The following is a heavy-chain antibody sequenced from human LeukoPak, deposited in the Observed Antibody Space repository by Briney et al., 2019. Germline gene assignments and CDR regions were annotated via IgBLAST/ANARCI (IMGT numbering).Heavy chain of an antibody. CDR2: ISYDGSNK. V-gene: IGHV3-30*18. CDR3: AKGIEVVPAATYGWFDP. CDR1: GFTFSSYG. Sequence: SGGSLRLSCAASGFTFSSYGMHWVRQAPGKGLEGVAVISYDGSNKYYADSVKGRFTISRDNSKNTLYLQMNSLRAEVTAVYYCAKGIEVVPAATYGWFDPWGQGTLVTVSS. J-gene: IGHJ5*02. D-gene: IGHD2-2*01.